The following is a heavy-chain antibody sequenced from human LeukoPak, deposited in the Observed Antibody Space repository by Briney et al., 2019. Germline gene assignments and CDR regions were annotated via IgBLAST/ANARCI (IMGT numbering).Heavy chain of an antibody. Sequence: GASVKVSCKASGYTFTDYYMHWVRQAPGQGLEWMGWINPNSGGTNYAQKFQGRVTMTRDTSISTAYMELSRLRSDDTAVYYCARAPYYYDSSGYYRGSTRPFFDYWGQGTLVTVSS. CDR1: GYTFTDYY. D-gene: IGHD3-22*01. CDR2: INPNSGGT. V-gene: IGHV1-2*02. CDR3: ARAPYYYDSSGYYRGSTRPFFDY. J-gene: IGHJ4*02.